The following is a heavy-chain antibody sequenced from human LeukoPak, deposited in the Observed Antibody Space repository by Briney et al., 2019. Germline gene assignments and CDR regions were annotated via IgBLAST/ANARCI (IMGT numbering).Heavy chain of an antibody. J-gene: IGHJ4*02. V-gene: IGHV4-61*02. CDR2: IYTSGST. D-gene: IGHD6-13*01. CDR3: ARDDHSSSWQYYFDY. Sequence: SETLSLTCTVSGGSISSGSYYWSWIRQPAGKGLEWIGRIYTSGSTNYNPSLKSRVTISVDTSKNQFSLKLSSVTAADTAVYYCARDDHSSSWQYYFDYWGQGTLVIVSS. CDR1: GGSISSGSYY.